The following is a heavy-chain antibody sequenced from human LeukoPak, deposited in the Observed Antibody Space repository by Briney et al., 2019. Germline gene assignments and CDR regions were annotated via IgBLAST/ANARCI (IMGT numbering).Heavy chain of an antibody. CDR3: AKVTIVGAVRYFDY. CDR2: ISGSGGST. D-gene: IGHD1-26*01. Sequence: GGSLRLSCAASGFTFSSYAMNWVRQAPGKGLEWVSAISGSGGSTYYADSVKGRFTISRDKSKKTLYLQMNSLRAEDTAVYYCAKVTIVGAVRYFDYWGQGTLVTVSS. V-gene: IGHV3-23*01. CDR1: GFTFSSYA. J-gene: IGHJ4*02.